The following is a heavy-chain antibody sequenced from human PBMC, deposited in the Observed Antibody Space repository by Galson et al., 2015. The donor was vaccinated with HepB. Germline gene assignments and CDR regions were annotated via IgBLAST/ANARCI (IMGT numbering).Heavy chain of an antibody. Sequence: QSGAEVKKPGASLKISCKTSGYSFTNYYISWVRQTPGKGLQWMGRIFGYNGNTIHGLEFQDRVTMTIDTSTTTAYMEVSRLRSDDTAVYFCARDLAGNTTYAFDFWGQGTLVIVSS. J-gene: IGHJ4*01. CDR1: GYSFTNYY. CDR2: IFGYNGNT. CDR3: ARDLAGNTTYAFDF. V-gene: IGHV1-18*01. D-gene: IGHD3-16*01.